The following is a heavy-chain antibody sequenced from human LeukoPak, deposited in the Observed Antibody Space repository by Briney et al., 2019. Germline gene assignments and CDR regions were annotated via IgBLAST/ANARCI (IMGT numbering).Heavy chain of an antibody. D-gene: IGHD2-2*01. Sequence: SVKVSCKASGYTFTSYYMHWVRQAPGQGLEWMGGIIPIFGTANYAQKFQGRVTITADESTSTAYMELSSLRSEDTAVYYCARNVVVVPAAEDYYYYGMDVWGQGTTVTVSS. CDR3: ARNVVVVPAAEDYYYYGMDV. V-gene: IGHV1-69*13. CDR2: IIPIFGTA. CDR1: GYTFTSYY. J-gene: IGHJ6*02.